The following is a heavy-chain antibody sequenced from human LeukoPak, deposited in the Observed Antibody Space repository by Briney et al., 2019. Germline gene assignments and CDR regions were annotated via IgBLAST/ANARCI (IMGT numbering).Heavy chain of an antibody. CDR2: MNPNSGNT. CDR1: GYTFTSYD. D-gene: IGHD6-13*01. V-gene: IGHV1-8*01. CDR3: ARDGGAAAGIDY. Sequence: ASVKVSCKASGYTFTSYDINWVRQATGQGLEWMGWMNPNSGNTGYAQKFQGRVTMTRNTSISTAYMELNSLRAEDTAVYYCARDGGAAAGIDYWGQGTLVTVSS. J-gene: IGHJ4*02.